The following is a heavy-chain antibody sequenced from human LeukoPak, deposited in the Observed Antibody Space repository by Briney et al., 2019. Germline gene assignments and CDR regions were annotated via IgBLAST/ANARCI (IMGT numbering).Heavy chain of an antibody. D-gene: IGHD2-2*01. V-gene: IGHV1-18*01. CDR1: GYTFTSYG. Sequence: GASVKVSCKASGYTFTSYGISWVRQAPGQGLEWMGWISAYNGNTNYAQKLQGRVTMTTDTSTRTAYMELRSPRSDDTAVYYGARVEYQLLWGYYYYYYMDVWGKGTTVTVSS. J-gene: IGHJ6*03. CDR2: ISAYNGNT. CDR3: ARVEYQLLWGYYYYYYMDV.